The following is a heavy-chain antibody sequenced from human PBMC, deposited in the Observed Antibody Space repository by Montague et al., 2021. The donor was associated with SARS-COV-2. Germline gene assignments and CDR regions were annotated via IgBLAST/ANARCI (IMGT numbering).Heavy chain of an antibody. V-gene: IGHV4-34*01. CDR3: ARGRRILLWFEELFPGGDYYGMDV. Sequence: SETLSLTCAVYGGSFSGYYWSWIRQPPGKGLEWIGEISHSGSANYNPSLKSRVTISVDTSKNQFSLKLSSVTAADTAVYYCARGRRILLWFEELFPGGDYYGMDVWGQGTTVTVSS. CDR1: GGSFSGYY. J-gene: IGHJ6*02. CDR2: ISHSGSA. D-gene: IGHD3-10*01.